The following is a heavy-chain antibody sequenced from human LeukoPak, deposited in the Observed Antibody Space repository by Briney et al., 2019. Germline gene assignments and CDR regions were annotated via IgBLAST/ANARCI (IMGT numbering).Heavy chain of an antibody. Sequence: SETLSLTCTVSGGSISSSSYYWGWIRQPPGKGLEWIGSIYHSGSTYYNPSLKSRVTISVDTSKNQFSLKLSSVTAADTAVYYCARDDPTYCSGGSCYGYWGQGTLVTVSS. D-gene: IGHD2-15*01. V-gene: IGHV4-39*07. CDR1: GGSISSSSYY. CDR3: ARDDPTYCSGGSCYGY. CDR2: IYHSGST. J-gene: IGHJ4*02.